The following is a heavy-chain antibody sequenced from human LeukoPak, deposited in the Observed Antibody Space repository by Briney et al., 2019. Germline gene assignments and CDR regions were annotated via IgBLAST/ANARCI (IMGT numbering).Heavy chain of an antibody. D-gene: IGHD2-21*02. CDR2: INHSGST. CDR1: GGSISGYY. Sequence: SETLSLTCTVSGGSISGYYWSWIRQPPGKGLEWIGEINHSGSTNYNPSLKSRVTISVDTSKNQFSLKLSSVTAADTAVYYCARGPPYIVVVTPIGFFHYWGQGTLVTVSS. J-gene: IGHJ4*02. CDR3: ARGPPYIVVVTPIGFFHY. V-gene: IGHV4-34*01.